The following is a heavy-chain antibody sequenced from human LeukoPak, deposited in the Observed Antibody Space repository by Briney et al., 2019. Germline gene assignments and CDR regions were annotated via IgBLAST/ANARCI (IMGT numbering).Heavy chain of an antibody. Sequence: ASVKVSCKASGYTFTSYGISWVRQAPGQGLEWMGWISAYNGNTNYAQKLQGRVTMTTDTSTSTAYMELRSLRSDDTAVYYCARDLVAGTVARYYYGMDVWGQGTTVTVSS. J-gene: IGHJ6*02. CDR1: GYTFTSYG. CDR2: ISAYNGNT. D-gene: IGHD6-19*01. V-gene: IGHV1-18*01. CDR3: ARDLVAGTVARYYYGMDV.